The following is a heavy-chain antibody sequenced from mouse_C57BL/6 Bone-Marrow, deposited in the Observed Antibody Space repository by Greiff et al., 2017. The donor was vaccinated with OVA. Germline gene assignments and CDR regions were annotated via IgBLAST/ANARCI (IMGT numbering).Heavy chain of an antibody. Sequence: VQLQQPWAELVKPGASVKLSCKASGYTFTSYWMHWVKQRPGQGLEWIGMIHPNSGSTNYNEKFKSKATLTVDKSSSTAYMQLSSLTSEDSAVYYCARELITTVVATPFDYWGQGTTLTVSS. J-gene: IGHJ2*01. CDR3: ARELITTVVATPFDY. CDR1: GYTFTSYW. CDR2: IHPNSGST. D-gene: IGHD1-1*01. V-gene: IGHV1-64*01.